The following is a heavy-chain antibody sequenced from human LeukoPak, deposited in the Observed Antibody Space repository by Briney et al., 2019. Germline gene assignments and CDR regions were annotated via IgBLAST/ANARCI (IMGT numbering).Heavy chain of an antibody. CDR2: ISGSGGST. CDR3: ACRSFGSGFDY. V-gene: IGHV3-23*01. CDR1: GFTFSSYA. Sequence: QSGGSPRLSCAASGFTFSSYAMSWVRQAPGKGLEWVSAISGSGGSTYYADSVKGRFTISRDNSKNTLYLQMNSLRAEDTAVYYCACRSFGSGFDYWGQGTLVTVSS. J-gene: IGHJ4*02. D-gene: IGHD6-19*01.